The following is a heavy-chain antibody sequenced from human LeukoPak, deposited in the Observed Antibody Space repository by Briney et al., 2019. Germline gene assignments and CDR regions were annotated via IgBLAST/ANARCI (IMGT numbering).Heavy chain of an antibody. J-gene: IGHJ3*02. V-gene: IGHV3-30*02. D-gene: IGHD2-21*01. CDR3: ATGVWRHDAFDI. Sequence: GGSLRLSCAAPGFTFSSYGMHWVRQAPGKGLEWVAFIRYDGSNKYYADSVKGRFTISRDNSKNTLYLQMNSLRAEDTAVYYCATGVWRHDAFDIWGQGTMVTVSS. CDR1: GFTFSSYG. CDR2: IRYDGSNK.